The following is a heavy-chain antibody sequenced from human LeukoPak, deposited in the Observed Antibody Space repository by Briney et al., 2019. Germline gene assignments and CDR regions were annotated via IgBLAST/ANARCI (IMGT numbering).Heavy chain of an antibody. D-gene: IGHD4/OR15-4a*01. Sequence: ASVKVSCKASGYTFTGYFLHGVRQAPGQGLQWMGWINPNTGGTNYAQKFQGRVTMTRDTSISTAYMGLSRLRSDDTAVYYCASGDYGDPPLNYWGQGTLVTVSS. V-gene: IGHV1-2*02. CDR2: INPNTGGT. J-gene: IGHJ4*02. CDR3: ASGDYGDPPLNY. CDR1: GYTFTGYF.